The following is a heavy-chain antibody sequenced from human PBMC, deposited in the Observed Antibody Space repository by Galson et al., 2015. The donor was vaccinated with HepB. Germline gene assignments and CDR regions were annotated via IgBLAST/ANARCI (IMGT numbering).Heavy chain of an antibody. Sequence: SLRLSCAASGFTFSSYGMHWVRQAPGKGLEWVAVISYDGSNKYYADSVKGRFAIFRDNSKNTLYLQMNSLRAEDTAVYYCAKDALWFGELLSYFDYWGQGTLVTVSS. D-gene: IGHD3-10*01. V-gene: IGHV3-30*18. CDR3: AKDALWFGELLSYFDY. CDR1: GFTFSSYG. J-gene: IGHJ4*02. CDR2: ISYDGSNK.